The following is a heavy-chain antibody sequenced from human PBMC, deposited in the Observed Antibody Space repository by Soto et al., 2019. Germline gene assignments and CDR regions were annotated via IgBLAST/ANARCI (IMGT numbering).Heavy chain of an antibody. CDR2: IYYSGST. D-gene: IGHD2-15*01. CDR1: GGSISSSSYY. Sequence: SETLSLTCTFSGGSISSSSYYWGWIRQPPGKGLEWIGSIYYSGSTYYNPSLKSRVTISVDTSKNQFSLKLSSVTAADTAVYYCARLHEGYCSGGSCYSALRAPFDYWGQGTLVTVSS. J-gene: IGHJ4*02. V-gene: IGHV4-39*01. CDR3: ARLHEGYCSGGSCYSALRAPFDY.